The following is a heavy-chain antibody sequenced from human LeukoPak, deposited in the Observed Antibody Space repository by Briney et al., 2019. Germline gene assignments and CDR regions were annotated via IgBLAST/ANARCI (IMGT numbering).Heavy chain of an antibody. D-gene: IGHD3-3*01. CDR3: ARGLTIFGVVIIVFDY. Sequence: ASVKVSCKASGYTFTSYYMHWVRQAPGQGLEWMGIINPSGGSTSYAQKFQGRVTMTRDTSTSTVYMELSSLRSEDTAVYYCARGLTIFGVVIIVFDYWGQGTLVTVSS. J-gene: IGHJ4*02. CDR2: INPSGGST. V-gene: IGHV1-46*01. CDR1: GYTFTSYY.